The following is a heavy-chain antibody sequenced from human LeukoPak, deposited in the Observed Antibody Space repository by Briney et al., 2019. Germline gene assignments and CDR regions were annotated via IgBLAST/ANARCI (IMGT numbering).Heavy chain of an antibody. CDR3: ARDEGYQLFPLHY. Sequence: PGGSLRLSCAASGFTFSSYGMVWVRQAPGKGLEYVSGISSNGGTTYYGNSVKGRFTISRDNSKDTLHLQMGSLRTEDTAVYYCARDEGYQLFPLHYWGQGTLVTVSS. CDR2: ISSNGGTT. J-gene: IGHJ4*02. D-gene: IGHD6-13*01. CDR1: GFTFSSYG. V-gene: IGHV3-64*01.